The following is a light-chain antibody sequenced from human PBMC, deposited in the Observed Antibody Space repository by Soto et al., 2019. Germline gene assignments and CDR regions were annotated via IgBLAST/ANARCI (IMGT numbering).Light chain of an antibody. CDR2: GVT. CDR3: SSFTSNRIYV. J-gene: IGLJ1*01. Sequence: QSVLTQPTSVSGSPGQSITISCAGNHNDIGTYDYVSWYQQHPGRAPRLLIHGVTTRPSGISGRFSASKSGLTASLTISGLQPEDEADYYCSSFTSNRIYVFGAGTKVNVL. V-gene: IGLV2-14*03. CDR1: HNDIGTYDY.